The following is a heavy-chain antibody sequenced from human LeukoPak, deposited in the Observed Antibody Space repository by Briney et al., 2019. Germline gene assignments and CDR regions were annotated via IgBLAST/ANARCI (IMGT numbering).Heavy chain of an antibody. J-gene: IGHJ5*02. CDR3: ARGNCTNGVCYGDNWFDP. Sequence: SETLSPTCTVSGGSISSGGYYWSWIRQHPGKGLEWIGYIYYSGSTYYNPSLKSRVTISVDTSKNQFSLKLSSVTAADTAVYYCARGNCTNGVCYGDNWFDPWGQGTLVTVSS. D-gene: IGHD2-8*01. CDR2: IYYSGST. CDR1: GGSISSGGYY. V-gene: IGHV4-31*03.